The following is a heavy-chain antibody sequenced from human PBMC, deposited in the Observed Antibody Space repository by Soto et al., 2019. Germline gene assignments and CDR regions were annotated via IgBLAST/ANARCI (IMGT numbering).Heavy chain of an antibody. D-gene: IGHD6-13*01. CDR2: MKNDGSYT. Sequence: VQLVESGGGLVQPGGSLRLSSAASGCTFISYWMYWGRQAPGKGLEWVSHMKNDGSYTIYADSVKARFTFSRDNAKKPLSLQMTSPRAEDTALYYWLRGGYMHACEIWGQGRMVTVSS. CDR3: LRGGYMHACEI. V-gene: IGHV3-74*01. J-gene: IGHJ3*02. CDR1: GCTFISYW.